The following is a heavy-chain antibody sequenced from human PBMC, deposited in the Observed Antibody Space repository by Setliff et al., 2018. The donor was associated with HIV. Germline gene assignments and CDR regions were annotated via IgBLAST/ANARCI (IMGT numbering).Heavy chain of an antibody. Sequence: ASVKVSCKSSGGTFSRHTISWVRQAPGQGLEWMGGIIPIFGTTNYAQNFQGRVSITADASTSTAYMELSSLSSDDTAVYFCVRGALLAAFDFDHWGHGTLVTVSS. V-gene: IGHV1-69*13. CDR2: IIPIFGTT. CDR3: VRGALLAAFDFDH. J-gene: IGHJ4*01. D-gene: IGHD2-8*02. CDR1: GGTFSRHT.